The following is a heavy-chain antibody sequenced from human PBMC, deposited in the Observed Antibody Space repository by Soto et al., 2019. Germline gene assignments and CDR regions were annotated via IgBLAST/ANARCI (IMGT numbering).Heavy chain of an antibody. J-gene: IGHJ4*02. CDR1: GFTFSSYA. Sequence: GGSLRLSCAGSGFTFSSYAMHWVRQAPGKGLEWVALISYDGNNKYYTDSVKGRFIISRDNSKKTLYLQMNSLSSEDTAVYYCAKEGGKYYGLFDYWGQGTLVPVSS. V-gene: IGHV3-30*18. CDR2: ISYDGNNK. D-gene: IGHD4-17*01. CDR3: AKEGGKYYGLFDY.